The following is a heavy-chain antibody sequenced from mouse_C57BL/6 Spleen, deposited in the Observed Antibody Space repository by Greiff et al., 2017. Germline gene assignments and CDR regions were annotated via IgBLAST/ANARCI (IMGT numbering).Heavy chain of an antibody. J-gene: IGHJ1*03. CDR3: ALYYDYGNWYFDV. D-gene: IGHD2-4*01. Sequence: VQLQQPGAELVRPGSSVKLSCKASGYTFTSYWMDWVKQRPGQGLEWIGNIYPSDSETHYNQKFKDKATLTVDKSSSTAYMQLSSLTSEDSAVYYCALYYDYGNWYFDVWGTGTTVTVSS. CDR1: GYTFTSYW. V-gene: IGHV1-61*01. CDR2: IYPSDSET.